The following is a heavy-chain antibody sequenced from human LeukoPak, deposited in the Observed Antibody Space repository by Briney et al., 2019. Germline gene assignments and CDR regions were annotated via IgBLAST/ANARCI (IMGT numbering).Heavy chain of an antibody. CDR1: GFTFISDT. D-gene: IGHD1-26*01. J-gene: IGHJ4*02. Sequence: GGSLRLSCAASGFTFISDTMNWVRQAPGKGLEWVSSLSSGSTYMYYADSVKGRFTISRDNAKNSLYLQMNSLRAEDTAVYYCAREDKSGSYLVDYWGQGTLVTVSS. CDR2: LSSGSTYM. CDR3: AREDKSGSYLVDY. V-gene: IGHV3-21*04.